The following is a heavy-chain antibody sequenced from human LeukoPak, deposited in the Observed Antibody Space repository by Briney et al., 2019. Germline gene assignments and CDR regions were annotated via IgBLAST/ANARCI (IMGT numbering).Heavy chain of an antibody. V-gene: IGHV3-11*04. Sequence: GGSLRLSCAASGFTFSDYYMSWIRQAPGKGLEWVSYTSSSGSTIYYADSVKGRFTISRDNAKNSLYLHMNSLRAEDTAVYYCASLVVPAVRGRWFDPWGQGTLVTVSS. D-gene: IGHD2-2*01. CDR1: GFTFSDYY. J-gene: IGHJ5*02. CDR3: ASLVVPAVRGRWFDP. CDR2: TSSSGSTI.